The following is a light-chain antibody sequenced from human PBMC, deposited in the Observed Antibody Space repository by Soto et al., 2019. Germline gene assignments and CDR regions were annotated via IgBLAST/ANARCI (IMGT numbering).Light chain of an antibody. V-gene: IGKV3-20*01. CDR2: GAS. J-gene: IGKJ1*01. CDR3: QQYGRSPWT. Sequence: EIVLTQSPGTLSLSPGERATLSCRASKSVSSNYLAWYQQKPGQAPRLLIYGASSRTTGIPDRFSGSGSGTDFTLTITRLEPEDCAVYYCQQYGRSPWTFGQGTKVEIK. CDR1: KSVSSNY.